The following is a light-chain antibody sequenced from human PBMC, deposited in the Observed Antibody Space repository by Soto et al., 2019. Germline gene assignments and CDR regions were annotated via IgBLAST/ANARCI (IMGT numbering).Light chain of an antibody. CDR2: EGS. CDR3: CSYAGSSTSLV. J-gene: IGLJ2*01. V-gene: IGLV2-23*01. Sequence: QSALTQPASVSGSPGQSITISCTGTRRDVGSYNLVSWYQQHPGKAPKLMIYEGSKRPSGVSNRFSGSKSGNTASLTISGLQAEDEADYYCCSYAGSSTSLVFGGGTKLTVL. CDR1: RRDVGSYNL.